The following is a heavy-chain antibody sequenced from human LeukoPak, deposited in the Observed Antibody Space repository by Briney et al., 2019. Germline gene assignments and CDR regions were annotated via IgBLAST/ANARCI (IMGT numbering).Heavy chain of an antibody. CDR3: TKGDNYGDYLSFDY. J-gene: IGHJ4*02. CDR1: GFTFSSYA. D-gene: IGHD4-17*01. Sequence: PGGSLRLSCAASGFTFSSYAMNWVRQAPGKGLEWVSSIDGSGGSTYYADSVKGRFTISRDNSKNTLYLQMNSLRAEDTAVYYCTKGDNYGDYLSFDYWGQGALVTVSS. V-gene: IGHV3-23*01. CDR2: IDGSGGST.